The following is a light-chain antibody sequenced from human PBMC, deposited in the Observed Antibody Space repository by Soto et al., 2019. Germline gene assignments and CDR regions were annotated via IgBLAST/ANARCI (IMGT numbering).Light chain of an antibody. CDR1: SSDVGSYNR. J-gene: IGLJ2*01. V-gene: IGLV2-18*02. Sequence: HSALTQPPSVSGSPGQSVTISCTGTSSDVGSYNRVSWYQQPPGTAPKLMIYEVSNRPSGVPDRFSGSKSGNTASLTISGLQAEDEADYYCSSFTSSSTLIFGGGTKVTVL. CDR2: EVS. CDR3: SSFTSSSTLI.